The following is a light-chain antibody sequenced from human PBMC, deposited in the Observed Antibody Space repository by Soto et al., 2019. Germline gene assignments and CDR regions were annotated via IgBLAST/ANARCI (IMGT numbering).Light chain of an antibody. J-gene: IGKJ4*01. CDR1: QSVSNNY. CDR3: QQYSSSPLT. CDR2: GAS. Sequence: EIVLTQSPGTLSLSPGERATLSCRASQSVSNNYLAWYQQKPGQAPRLLIHGASTRATGFPARFSGSGSGTDFTLTISRLEPEDFAVYHCQQYSSSPLTFGGGTKVDIK. V-gene: IGKV3-20*01.